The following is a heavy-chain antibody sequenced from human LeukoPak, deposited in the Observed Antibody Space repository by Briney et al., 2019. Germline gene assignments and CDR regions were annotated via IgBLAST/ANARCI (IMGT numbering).Heavy chain of an antibody. D-gene: IGHD4-17*01. J-gene: IGHJ4*02. V-gene: IGHV3-23*01. CDR2: INGSGGTT. CDR1: GFTFSNYV. Sequence: GGSLRLSCVAAGFTFSNYVMSWVRQAPGKGLEWVSSINGSGGTTYYGDSVKGRFSISRDNSSNTLYLQMNSLGAEDTAAYYCAKDLVSTVTTNYFDYWGQGTLVTVSS. CDR3: AKDLVSTVTTNYFDY.